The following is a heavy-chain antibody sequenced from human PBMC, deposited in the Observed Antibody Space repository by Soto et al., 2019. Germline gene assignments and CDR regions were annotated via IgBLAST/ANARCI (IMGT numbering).Heavy chain of an antibody. CDR2: ISSSSSYI. Sequence: GGSLRLSCAASGFTFSSYSMNWVRQAPGKGLEWVSSISSSSSYIYYADSVKGRFTISRDNAKNSLYLQMNSLRAEDTAVYYCARAKQGGYSYGLSDYWGQGTLVTVSS. V-gene: IGHV3-21*01. CDR1: GFTFSSYS. D-gene: IGHD5-18*01. J-gene: IGHJ4*02. CDR3: ARAKQGGYSYGLSDY.